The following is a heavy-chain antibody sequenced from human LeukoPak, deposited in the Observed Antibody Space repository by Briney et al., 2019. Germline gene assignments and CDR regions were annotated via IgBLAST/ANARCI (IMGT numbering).Heavy chain of an antibody. V-gene: IGHV3-21*04. CDR2: ISSSSSYI. CDR1: RFTFSSYA. CDR3: AKDLRQVPAAGNAFDI. Sequence: GGSLRLSCAASRFTFSSYAMSWVRQAPGKGLEWVSSISSSSSYIYYADSVKGRFTISRDNAKNSLYLQMNSLRAEDTAVYYCAKDLRQVPAAGNAFDIWGQGTMVTVSS. D-gene: IGHD2-2*01. J-gene: IGHJ3*02.